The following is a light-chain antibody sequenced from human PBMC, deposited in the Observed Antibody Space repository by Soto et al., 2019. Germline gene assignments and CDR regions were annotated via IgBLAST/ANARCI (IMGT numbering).Light chain of an antibody. CDR2: GAS. J-gene: IGKJ2*01. CDR1: QSVSTN. CDR3: QQYNNWPYT. V-gene: IGKV3-15*01. Sequence: EIVMTQSPGTLSVSPGERATLSCRASQSVSTNLAWYQQKPGQAPRLLIYGASTRATGIPARFSGSGSGTEFTLTISSLQSEDFAVYHGQQYNNWPYTFGQGTKLEIK.